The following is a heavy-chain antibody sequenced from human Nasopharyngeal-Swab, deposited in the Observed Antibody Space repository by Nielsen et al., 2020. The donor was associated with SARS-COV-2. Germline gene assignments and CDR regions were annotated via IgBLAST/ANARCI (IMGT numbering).Heavy chain of an antibody. CDR3: ARPRGYSHQYCSGGSCYVARSRYCGMDV. CDR2: INPSGGST. V-gene: IGHV1-46*01. J-gene: IGHJ6*02. Sequence: ASVKVSCKASGYTFTSYYMHWVRQAPGQGLEWMGIINPSGGSTSYAQKFQGRVTMTRDTSTSTVYMELSSLRSEDTAVYYCARPRGYSHQYCSGGSCYVARSRYCGMDVWGQGTTVTVSS. D-gene: IGHD2-15*01. CDR1: GYTFTSYY.